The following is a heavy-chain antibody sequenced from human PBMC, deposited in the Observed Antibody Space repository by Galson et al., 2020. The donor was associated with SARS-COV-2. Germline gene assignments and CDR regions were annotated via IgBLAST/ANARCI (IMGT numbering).Heavy chain of an antibody. J-gene: IGHJ1*01. CDR1: GFTFSNCP. V-gene: IGHV3-23*01. CDR2: IRGSGDTT. D-gene: IGHD3-9*01. Sequence: GESLKISCAASGFTFSNCPMSWVRQAPGQGLEWVSEIRGSGDTTYYADSVKGRFTIYRDTSKNTLYLQMNSLRAEDTAIYYCAKEVPMTGRTDEYFQHWGQGTLVTVSS. CDR3: AKEVPMTGRTDEYFQH.